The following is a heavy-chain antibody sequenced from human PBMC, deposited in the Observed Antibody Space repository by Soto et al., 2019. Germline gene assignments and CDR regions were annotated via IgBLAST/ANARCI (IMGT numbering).Heavy chain of an antibody. V-gene: IGHV3-74*01. CDR2: ITSDGSTT. J-gene: IGHJ5*02. CDR1: GFSFSNYW. D-gene: IGHD2-21*02. Sequence: GGSLRLSCVASGFSFSNYWMHWVRQAPGKGPVWVSRITSDGSTTGYGDSVKGRFPITRDNAKNNMYLQMNSLRAGDTAVYFCARGISVTANPIWFDPWGQGTLVTVSS. CDR3: ARGISVTANPIWFDP.